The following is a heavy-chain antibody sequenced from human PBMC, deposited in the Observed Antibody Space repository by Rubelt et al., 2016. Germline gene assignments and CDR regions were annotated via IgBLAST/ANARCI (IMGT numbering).Heavy chain of an antibody. CDR2: IKQDGSKT. CDR1: GFTFDDYG. D-gene: IGHD4-17*01. J-gene: IGHJ4*02. Sequence: GGSLRLSCAASGFTFDDYGMSWVRQAPGKGLEWVANIKQDGSKTYYVDSVEGRFTISRDNGKNLVFLQMNSLRDEDTAVYYCARELDYGDNIVDYWGQGAVVTVSS. V-gene: IGHV3-7*01. CDR3: ARELDYGDNIVDY.